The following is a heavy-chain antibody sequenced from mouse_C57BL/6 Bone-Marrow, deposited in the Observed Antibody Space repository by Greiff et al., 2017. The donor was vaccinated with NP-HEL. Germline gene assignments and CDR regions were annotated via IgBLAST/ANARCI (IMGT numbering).Heavy chain of an antibody. J-gene: IGHJ1*03. CDR3: ARGDYYGSSYWYFDV. CDR2: ISDGGSYT. Sequence: DVMLVESGGGLVKPGGSLKLSCAASGFTFSSYAMSWVRQTPEKRLEWVATISDGGSYTYYPDNVKGRFTISRDNAKNNLYLQMSHLKSEDTAMYYCARGDYYGSSYWYFDVWGTGTTVTVSS. D-gene: IGHD1-1*01. V-gene: IGHV5-4*03. CDR1: GFTFSSYA.